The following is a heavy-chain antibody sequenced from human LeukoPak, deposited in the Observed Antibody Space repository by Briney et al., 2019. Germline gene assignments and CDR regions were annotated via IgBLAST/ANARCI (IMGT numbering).Heavy chain of an antibody. V-gene: IGHV3-30*18. CDR3: AKSPGPYYYYGMDV. CDR2: ISYDGSNK. CDR1: GFTFSSYG. Sequence: PGGSLRLSCAASGFTFSSYGMHWVRQAPGKGLEWVALISYDGSNKYYADSVKGRFAISRDNSKNTLYLQMNSLRAEDTAVYYCAKSPGPYYYYGMDVWGQGTTVTVSS. J-gene: IGHJ6*02. D-gene: IGHD3-10*01.